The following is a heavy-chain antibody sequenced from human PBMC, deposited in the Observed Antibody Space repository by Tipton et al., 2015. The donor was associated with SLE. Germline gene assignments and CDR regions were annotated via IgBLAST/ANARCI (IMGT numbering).Heavy chain of an antibody. D-gene: IGHD6-6*01. CDR2: IWYDGSNK. CDR1: GFTFSSYG. J-gene: IGHJ4*02. Sequence: SLRLSCAASGFTFSSYGMHWVRQAPGKGLEWVAVIWYDGSNKYYADSVKGRFTISRDNSKNTLYLQMNSLRAEDTAVYYCARDHSSSTVDYWGQGTLVTVSS. V-gene: IGHV3-33*01. CDR3: ARDHSSSTVDY.